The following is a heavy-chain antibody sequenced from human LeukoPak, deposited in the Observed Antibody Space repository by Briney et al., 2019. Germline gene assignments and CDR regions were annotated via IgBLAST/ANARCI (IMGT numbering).Heavy chain of an antibody. J-gene: IGHJ5*02. CDR2: VNPNNGVP. Sequence: GSSVKVSFKASGYTFTGYYMHWVRQAPGQGLEWMVRVNPNNGVPNYAQKFQGRVTMTRDTAISTFYMELSSLRSDDTAVYFCAREVGYSSSYYGRFDPWGQGTLVIVSS. CDR3: AREVGYSSSYYGRFDP. V-gene: IGHV1-2*06. D-gene: IGHD2-2*01. CDR1: GYTFTGYY.